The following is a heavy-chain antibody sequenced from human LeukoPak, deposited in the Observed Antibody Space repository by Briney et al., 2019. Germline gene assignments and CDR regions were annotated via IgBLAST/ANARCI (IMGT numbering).Heavy chain of an antibody. CDR1: GFTFSRYA. D-gene: IGHD6-6*01. Sequence: PGGSLRLSCAASGFTFSRYAMYWVRQAPGKGLEWVAVIWYDGSNKYYADSVKGRFTISRDNSKNTLYLQMNSLRAEDTAVYYCARELHSSSGAFDIWGQGTMVTVSS. CDR2: IWYDGSNK. V-gene: IGHV3-33*07. CDR3: ARELHSSSGAFDI. J-gene: IGHJ3*02.